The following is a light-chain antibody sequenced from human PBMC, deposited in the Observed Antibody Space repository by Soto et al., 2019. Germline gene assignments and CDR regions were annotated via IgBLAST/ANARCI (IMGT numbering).Light chain of an antibody. Sequence: EVVMRQSPATLSVSPGEGATLSCRASQSVRSYLAWYQQKPGQAPRLLIYGASTRATGIPARFSGSGSGTECTLTISSLQSEDVAVYYCQQYNNWPLTLGGGTKVDIK. CDR2: GAS. V-gene: IGKV3-15*01. J-gene: IGKJ4*01. CDR1: QSVRSY. CDR3: QQYNNWPLT.